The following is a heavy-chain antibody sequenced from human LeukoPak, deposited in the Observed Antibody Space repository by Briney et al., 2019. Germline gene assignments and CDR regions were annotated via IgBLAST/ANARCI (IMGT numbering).Heavy chain of an antibody. CDR1: GFTFSSYA. Sequence: PGGSLRLSCAASGFTFSSYAMHWVRQAPGKGLEYVSAISSNGGSTYYANSVKGRFTISRDNSKNTLYLQMGSLRAEDMAVYYCARGVNYYDSSGYYLNWFDPWGQGTLATVSS. CDR3: ARGVNYYDSSGYYLNWFDP. D-gene: IGHD3-22*01. CDR2: ISSNGGST. V-gene: IGHV3-64*01. J-gene: IGHJ5*02.